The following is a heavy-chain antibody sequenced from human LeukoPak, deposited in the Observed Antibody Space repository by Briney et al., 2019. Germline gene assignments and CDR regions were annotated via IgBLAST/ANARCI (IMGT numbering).Heavy chain of an antibody. CDR1: GYSFISYW. CDR2: IYPGDSDT. CDR3: ARLRVAGSVGASEI. V-gene: IGHV5-51*01. J-gene: IGHJ3*02. D-gene: IGHD2-15*01. Sequence: GESLKISCKGSGYSFISYWIAWVRQMPGAGLEWKGIIYPGDSDTRYSPSLQGQVTISADKSISTAYLQWSSLKASDTAMYYCARLRVAGSVGASEIWGQGTMVTVSS.